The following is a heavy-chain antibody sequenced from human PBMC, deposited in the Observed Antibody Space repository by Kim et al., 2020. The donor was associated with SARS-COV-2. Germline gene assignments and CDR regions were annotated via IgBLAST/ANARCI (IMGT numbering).Heavy chain of an antibody. V-gene: IGHV4-61*02. J-gene: IGHJ4*02. D-gene: IGHD2-15*01. CDR2: IYTSGST. CDR3: ARYGGNSFDY. CDR1: GGSISSGSYY. Sequence: SETLSLTCTVSGGSISSGSYYWSWIRQPAGKGLEWIGRIYTSGSTNYNPSLKSRVTISIDTSKNQFSLKLSSVTAADTAVYYCARYGGNSFDYWGQGTLVTVSS.